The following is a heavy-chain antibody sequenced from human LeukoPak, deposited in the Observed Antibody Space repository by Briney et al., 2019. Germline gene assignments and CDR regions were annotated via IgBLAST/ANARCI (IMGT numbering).Heavy chain of an antibody. D-gene: IGHD3-10*01. CDR1: GYTLTELS. V-gene: IGHV1-24*01. CDR2: FDPEDGET. Sequence: EASVKVSCKVSGYTLTELSMHWVRQAPGKGLEWMGGFDPEDGETIYAQKFQGRVTMTEDTSTDTAYKELSSLRSEDTAVYYCATRITLVGGFDYWGQGTLVTVSS. J-gene: IGHJ4*02. CDR3: ATRITLVGGFDY.